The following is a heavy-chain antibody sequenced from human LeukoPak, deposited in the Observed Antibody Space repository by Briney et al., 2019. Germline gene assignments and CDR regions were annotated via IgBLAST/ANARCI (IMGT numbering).Heavy chain of an antibody. CDR2: ISDSVSGGST. V-gene: IGHV3-23*01. J-gene: IGHJ5*02. CDR1: GFTFNNYA. D-gene: IGHD5-18*01. Sequence: GGSLRLSCAASGFTFNNYAMTWVRQAPGKGLEWVSTISDSVSGGSTYYADSVKGRFTISRDNSKNTLYLQMNSLRAEDTAVYYCAKDRTGYSYGYFLPPWGQGTLVTVSS. CDR3: AKDRTGYSYGYFLPP.